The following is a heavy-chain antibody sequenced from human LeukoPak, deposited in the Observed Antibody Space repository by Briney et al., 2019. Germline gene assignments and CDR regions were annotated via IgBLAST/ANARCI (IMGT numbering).Heavy chain of an antibody. CDR1: GFTFSSYA. J-gene: IGHJ3*02. CDR2: ISGSGGST. D-gene: IGHD3-22*01. Sequence: GGSLRLSCAASGFTFSSYAMSWVRQAPGKGLEWVSAISGSGGSTYYADSVKGRFTISRDNSKNTLYLQMNSLRAEDTAVYYCAKMYYYDSSGYSLAFDIWGQGTMVTVS. CDR3: AKMYYYDSSGYSLAFDI. V-gene: IGHV3-23*01.